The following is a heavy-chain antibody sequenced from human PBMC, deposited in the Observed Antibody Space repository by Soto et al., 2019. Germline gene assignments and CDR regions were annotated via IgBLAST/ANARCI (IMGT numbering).Heavy chain of an antibody. CDR1: GFTFSNAW. D-gene: IGHD3-3*01. V-gene: IGHV3-15*07. CDR2: IKSKTDGGTT. Sequence: EVQLVESGGGLVKPGGSLRLSCAASGFTFSNAWMNWVRQAPGKGLEWVGRIKSKTDGGTTDYAAPVKGRFTISRDDSKNTLYLQMNSLKTEDTAVYYCTTRPGWDFWSGYPANYFDYWGQGTLVTVSS. J-gene: IGHJ4*02. CDR3: TTRPGWDFWSGYPANYFDY.